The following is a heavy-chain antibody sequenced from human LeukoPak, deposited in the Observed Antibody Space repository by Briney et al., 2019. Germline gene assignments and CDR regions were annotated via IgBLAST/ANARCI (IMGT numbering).Heavy chain of an antibody. CDR1: GGSISSSSYY. Sequence: SETLSLTCTVSGGSISSSSYYWGWIRQPPGKGLEWLGSIYYSGSTYYNPSLKSRVTISVDTSKNQFSLKLSSVTAADTAVYYCARPPYYYDSSGSLWGQGTLVTVSS. J-gene: IGHJ4*02. CDR3: ARPPYYYDSSGSL. CDR2: IYYSGST. V-gene: IGHV4-39*01. D-gene: IGHD3-22*01.